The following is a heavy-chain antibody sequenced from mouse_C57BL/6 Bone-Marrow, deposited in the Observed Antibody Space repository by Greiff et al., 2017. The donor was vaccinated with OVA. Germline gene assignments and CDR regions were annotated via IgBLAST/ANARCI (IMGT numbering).Heavy chain of an antibody. V-gene: IGHV1-7*01. CDR2: INPSSGYT. Sequence: QVQLQQSGAELAKPGASVKLSCKASGYTFTSYWMHWVNQRPGQGLEWIGYINPSSGYTKYNQKFKDKATLTADKSSSTAYLQLSSLSSAYSAFYSCARWGYCSPYYFAYCGHVTPLTVSS. CDR3: ARWGYCSPYYFAY. CDR1: GYTFTSYW. D-gene: IGHD1-1*01. J-gene: IGHJ2*01.